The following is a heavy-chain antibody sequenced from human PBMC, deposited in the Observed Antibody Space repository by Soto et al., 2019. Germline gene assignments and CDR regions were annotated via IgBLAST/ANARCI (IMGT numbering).Heavy chain of an antibody. V-gene: IGHV4-39*01. J-gene: IGHJ4*02. D-gene: IGHD3-16*01. CDR1: GGSISSSSYY. CDR3: ARQPRNLMITFGGAPAHFDY. Sequence: SETLSLTCTVSGGSISSSSYYWGWIRQPPGRGLEWIGSIYYSGSTYYNPSLKSRVTISVDTSKNQFSLKLSSVTAADTAVYYCARQPRNLMITFGGAPAHFDYWAQGTLVTVSS. CDR2: IYYSGST.